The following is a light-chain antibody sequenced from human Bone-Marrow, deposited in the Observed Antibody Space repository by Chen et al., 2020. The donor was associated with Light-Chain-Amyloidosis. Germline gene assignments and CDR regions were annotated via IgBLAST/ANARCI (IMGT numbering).Light chain of an antibody. CDR3: QVWDRSSDRPV. V-gene: IGLV3-21*02. J-gene: IGLJ3*02. CDR2: DDT. Sequence: SYVLTQPSSVSVAPGPTATIACGGNNMGSTSVHWYQQTPGQAPLRAVYDDTDRPSGIPERLSGSNSGKAATLTISRVEAGDEADYYCQVWDRSSDRPVFGGGTKLTVL. CDR1: NMGSTS.